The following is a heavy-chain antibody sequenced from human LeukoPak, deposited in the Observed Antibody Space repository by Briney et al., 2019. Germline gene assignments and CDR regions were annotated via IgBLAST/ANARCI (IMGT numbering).Heavy chain of an antibody. CDR3: ARPAYQRYDSSGYYLE. J-gene: IGHJ4*02. D-gene: IGHD3-22*01. Sequence: PGGSLRLSCAASGFTFSSYWMSWVRQAPGKGLEWVANIKEDGSEKYYMDSVKGRFTISRDNAKNSLYLQMNSLRAEDTAVYYCARPAYQRYDSSGYYLEWGQGTLVTVSS. V-gene: IGHV3-7*01. CDR2: IKEDGSEK. CDR1: GFTFSSYW.